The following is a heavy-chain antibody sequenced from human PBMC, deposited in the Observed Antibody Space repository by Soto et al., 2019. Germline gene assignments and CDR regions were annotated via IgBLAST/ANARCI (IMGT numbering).Heavy chain of an antibody. D-gene: IGHD3-10*01. J-gene: IGHJ6*02. Sequence: QVQLVQSGAEVKKPGASVKVSCKASGYTFTSYYMHWVRQAPGQGLEWMGVINPSGGGTSYAQKFQGRVTMTRDTSTSTVYMELSSLRSEDTAVYYCARVHYPYGMAVWGQGTTVTVSS. CDR3: ARVHYPYGMAV. V-gene: IGHV1-46*03. CDR1: GYTFTSYY. CDR2: INPSGGGT.